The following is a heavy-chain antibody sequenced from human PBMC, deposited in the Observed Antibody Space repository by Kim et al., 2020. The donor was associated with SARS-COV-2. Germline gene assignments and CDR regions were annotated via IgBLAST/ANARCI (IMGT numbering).Heavy chain of an antibody. Sequence: GTANYAQKFQGRVTITADESTSTAYMELSSLRSEDTAVYYCARQDAATGYWGQGTLVTVSS. CDR2: GTA. CDR3: ARQDAATGY. D-gene: IGHD2-15*01. J-gene: IGHJ4*02. V-gene: IGHV1-69*01.